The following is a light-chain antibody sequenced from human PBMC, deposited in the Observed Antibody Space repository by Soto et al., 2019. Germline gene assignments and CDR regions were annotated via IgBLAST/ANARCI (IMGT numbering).Light chain of an antibody. CDR2: GNT. Sequence: QSVLTQPPSVSGAPGQRVTISCTGSSSNIGAGYDVHWYQQLPGTAPKLLIYGNTNRPSGVPERFSGSKSGTSASLAITGLQAEDEADYYCQSYDRSLSGVVFGGGTKLTVL. V-gene: IGLV1-40*01. CDR1: SSNIGAGYD. CDR3: QSYDRSLSGVV. J-gene: IGLJ2*01.